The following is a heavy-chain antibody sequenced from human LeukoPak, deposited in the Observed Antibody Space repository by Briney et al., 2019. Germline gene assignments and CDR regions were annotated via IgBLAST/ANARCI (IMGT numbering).Heavy chain of an antibody. J-gene: IGHJ4*02. CDR2: ISSSGSTI. Sequence: GGSLRLSCAASGFTFSDYYMSWIRQAPGKGLEWVSYISSSGSTIYYADSVKGRFTISRDNAKNSLYLQMNSLRAEDTAVYYCAKVASGLVGDYATYYFDYWGQGTLVTVSS. CDR1: GFTFSDYY. D-gene: IGHD4-17*01. CDR3: AKVASGLVGDYATYYFDY. V-gene: IGHV3-11*04.